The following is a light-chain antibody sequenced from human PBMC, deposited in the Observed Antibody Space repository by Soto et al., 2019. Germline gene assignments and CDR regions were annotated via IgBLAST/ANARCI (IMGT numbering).Light chain of an antibody. CDR2: GAS. Sequence: IVMTQSPATLSVSPGERATLSCRASQSVSSNLAWYQQKPGQAPRLLIYGASTRATGIPVRFSGSGSGTKFTLTISSLQSEDFAVYYCQQYKNWPSFGPGTKVDIK. V-gene: IGKV3-15*01. CDR1: QSVSSN. J-gene: IGKJ3*01. CDR3: QQYKNWPS.